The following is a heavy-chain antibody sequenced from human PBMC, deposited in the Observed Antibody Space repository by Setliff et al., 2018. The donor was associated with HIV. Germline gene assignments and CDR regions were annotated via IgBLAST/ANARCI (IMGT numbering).Heavy chain of an antibody. CDR1: GDSISSSSYY. D-gene: IGHD6-13*01. CDR2: IYYSGST. CDR3: ARHLGIAGGDAFNI. J-gene: IGHJ3*02. Sequence: PSETLSLTCTVSGDSISSSSYYWSWIRQPPGKGLEWIGYIYYSGSTNYNPSLKSRVTISVDTSKNQFSLKLSSVTAADTAGYYCARHLGIAGGDAFNIWGQGTLVTVSS. V-gene: IGHV4-61*05.